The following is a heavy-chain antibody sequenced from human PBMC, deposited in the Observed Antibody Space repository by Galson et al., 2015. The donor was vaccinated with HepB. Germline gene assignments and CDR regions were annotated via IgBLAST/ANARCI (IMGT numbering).Heavy chain of an antibody. Sequence: SLRLSCAASGFTFSDYYMSWIRQAPGKGLEWVSYISSSSSYANYADSVKGRFTISRDNAKNSLYLQMNSLRAEDTAVYYCARDNLGYCTNGVCYTDAFDIWGQGTMVTVSS. CDR1: GFTFSDYY. V-gene: IGHV3-11*06. J-gene: IGHJ3*02. CDR2: ISSSSSYA. CDR3: ARDNLGYCTNGVCYTDAFDI. D-gene: IGHD2-8*01.